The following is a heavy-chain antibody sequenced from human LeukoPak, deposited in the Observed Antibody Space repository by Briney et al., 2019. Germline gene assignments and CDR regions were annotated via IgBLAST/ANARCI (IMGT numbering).Heavy chain of an antibody. D-gene: IGHD2-15*01. CDR1: GGSTSSSSYY. Sequence: SETLTLTCTVSGGSTSSSSYYWGWIRQPPGKGLEWIGSSNYSGSTYYNPSLKSRVTISVDTSKNQFSLKLSSVTAADTAVYYCARHKSRYCSGGSCYSGICNWFDPWGPETLATVSS. CDR3: ARHKSRYCSGGSCYSGICNWFDP. CDR2: SNYSGST. V-gene: IGHV4-39*01. J-gene: IGHJ5*02.